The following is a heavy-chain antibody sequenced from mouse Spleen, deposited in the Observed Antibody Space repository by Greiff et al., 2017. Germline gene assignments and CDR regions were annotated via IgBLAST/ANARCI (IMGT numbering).Heavy chain of an antibody. CDR2: IWTGGGT. V-gene: IGHV2-9-1*01. CDR3: ARNFGNWRGYFDY. Sequence: VKLVESGPGLVAPSQSLSITCTVSGFSLTSYAISWVRQPPGKGLEWLGVIWTGGGTNYNSALKSRLSISKDNSKSQVFLKMNSLQTDDTARYYCARNFGNWRGYFDYWGQGTTLTVSS. D-gene: IGHD4-1*01. CDR1: GFSLTSYA. J-gene: IGHJ2*01.